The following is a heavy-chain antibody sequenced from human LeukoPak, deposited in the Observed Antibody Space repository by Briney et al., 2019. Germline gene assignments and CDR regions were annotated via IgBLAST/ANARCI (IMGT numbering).Heavy chain of an antibody. CDR3: ARTSPGADILTGYYKGGFYYFDY. D-gene: IGHD3-9*01. CDR2: IYPGDSDI. CDR1: GYSVTNYW. V-gene: IGHV5-51*01. Sequence: GESLKISCKGSGYSVTNYWIGWVRQIPGNRLEWMGIIYPGDSDIKYSTSFQGQVTISADKSISTAFLQWSSLKASDTAMYYCARTSPGADILTGYYKGGFYYFDYWGQGTLVTVSS. J-gene: IGHJ4*02.